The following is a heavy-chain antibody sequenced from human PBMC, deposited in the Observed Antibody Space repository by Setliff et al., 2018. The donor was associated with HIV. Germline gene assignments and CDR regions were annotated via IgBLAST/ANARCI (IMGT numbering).Heavy chain of an antibody. CDR1: GFTFSSYG. V-gene: IGHV3-30*02. CDR3: AKNARDYYYYYMDV. J-gene: IGHJ6*03. CDR2: IRHDGSDK. Sequence: GESLKISCAASGFTFSSYGMHWVRQAPGKGLEWVTFIRHDGSDKYYADSVKGRFTISRDNSKNTLYLQMNSLRTEDTAVYYCAKNARDYYYYYMDVWGKGTTVTVSS.